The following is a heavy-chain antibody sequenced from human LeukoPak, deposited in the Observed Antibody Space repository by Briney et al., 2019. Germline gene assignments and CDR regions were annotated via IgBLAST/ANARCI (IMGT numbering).Heavy chain of an antibody. D-gene: IGHD3-10*01. CDR3: ARDAHGGTMVRGVISPANPGMDV. CDR2: IRYDGRNK. CDR1: GFPFSTYG. Sequence: PGGSLRLSCAASGFPFSTYGMHWVRQAPGKGLEWLAVIRYDGRNKYFADSVKVRFTISRDNSKNTLYLQMNSLRDEDTAVYYCARDAHGGTMVRGVISPANPGMDVWGQGTPLSVSS. J-gene: IGHJ6*02. V-gene: IGHV3-33*01.